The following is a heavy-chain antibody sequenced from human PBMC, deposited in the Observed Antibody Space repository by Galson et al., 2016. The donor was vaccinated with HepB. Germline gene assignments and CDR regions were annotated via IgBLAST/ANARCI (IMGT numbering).Heavy chain of an antibody. Sequence: SLRLSCAASGFTFSDYYMSWIRQAPGKGLECVSYISSNGSTINYVDSVKGRFTISRDNAKNSLHLQMNSLRAEDSAMYYCARSDYVLGADAKNWFDPWGQGTLVTVSS. CDR3: ARSDYVLGADAKNWFDP. V-gene: IGHV3-11*04. J-gene: IGHJ5*02. CDR2: ISSNGSTI. D-gene: IGHD4-17*01. CDR1: GFTFSDYY.